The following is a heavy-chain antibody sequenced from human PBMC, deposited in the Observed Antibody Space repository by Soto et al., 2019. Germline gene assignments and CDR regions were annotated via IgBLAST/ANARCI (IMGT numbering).Heavy chain of an antibody. Sequence: PWCSLKISCKGSGYSFTSYWIGWVRQMPGKGLEWMGIIYPGDSDTRYSPYFQGQVTISADKSISTAYLQWSSLKASDTAMYYCARTPPYYGKDVWGQGSTDAVSS. CDR2: IYPGDSDT. V-gene: IGHV5-51*01. J-gene: IGHJ6*02. CDR1: GYSFTSYW. CDR3: ARTPPYYGKDV.